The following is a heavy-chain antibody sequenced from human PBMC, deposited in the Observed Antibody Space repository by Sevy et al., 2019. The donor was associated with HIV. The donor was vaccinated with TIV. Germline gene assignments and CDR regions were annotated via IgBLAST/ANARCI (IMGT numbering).Heavy chain of an antibody. CDR3: ARKGGAYDIGFDP. V-gene: IGHV3-48*03. J-gene: IGHJ5*02. CDR1: GFAFSSYE. D-gene: IGHD3-22*01. CDR2: ISSSGTTI. Sequence: GGSLRLSCVASGFAFSSYEMTWVSQTPGKGLELVSSISSSGTTIYYGDSVEGRFTISRDNPKNSVYLQMNSLRVEDTAVYYCARKGGAYDIGFDPWGQGTLVTVSS.